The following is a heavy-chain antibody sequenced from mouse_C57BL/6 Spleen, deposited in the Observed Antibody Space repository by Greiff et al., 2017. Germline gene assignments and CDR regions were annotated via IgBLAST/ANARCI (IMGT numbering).Heavy chain of an antibody. J-gene: IGHJ4*01. CDR3: ARAYYSSNSYAMDY. D-gene: IGHD2-5*01. Sequence: VQLQQSGPELVKPGASVKISCKASGYAFSSSWMNWVKQRPGKGLEWIGRIYPGDGDTNYNGKFKGKATLTADKSSSTAYMQLSSLTSEDSAVYCCARAYYSSNSYAMDYWGQGTSVTVSS. V-gene: IGHV1-82*01. CDR2: IYPGDGDT. CDR1: GYAFSSSW.